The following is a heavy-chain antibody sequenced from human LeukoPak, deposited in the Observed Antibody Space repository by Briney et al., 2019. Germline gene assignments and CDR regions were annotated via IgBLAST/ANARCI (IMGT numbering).Heavy chain of an antibody. Sequence: SVKVSCKASGGTFSSYAISWVRQAPGQGLEWMGTIIPILNIVNYAQNFQGRVTITADTSTTTAYMEQRSLRSEDTAVYYCAIRSDGAYCGGDCFYLDPWGQGTLVTVSS. D-gene: IGHD2-21*02. CDR3: AIRSDGAYCGGDCFYLDP. CDR1: GGTFSSYA. V-gene: IGHV1-69*04. J-gene: IGHJ5*02. CDR2: IIPILNIV.